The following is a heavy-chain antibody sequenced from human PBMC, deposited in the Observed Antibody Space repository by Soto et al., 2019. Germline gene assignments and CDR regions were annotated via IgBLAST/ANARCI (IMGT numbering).Heavy chain of an antibody. Sequence: QVQLVQSGAEVKTPGSSVKVSCKASGGTFSRYTISWGRQAPGQGLEWMGRIIPILDIPNYAQNFQGRVTITADKSTSTAYMELSSLRSDDTAVYYCASHFTGVLVLGASPPGGDNYGWDVWGQGTTVTVSS. CDR1: GGTFSRYT. CDR3: ASHFTGVLVLGASPPGGDNYGWDV. V-gene: IGHV1-69*02. D-gene: IGHD2-15*01. CDR2: IIPILDIP. J-gene: IGHJ6*02.